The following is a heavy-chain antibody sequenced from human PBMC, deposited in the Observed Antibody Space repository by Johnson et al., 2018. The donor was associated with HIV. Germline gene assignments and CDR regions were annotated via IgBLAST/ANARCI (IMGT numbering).Heavy chain of an antibody. CDR2: ISSSGDTT. V-gene: IGHV3-11*01. CDR3: AKDLLTLDAFDI. CDR1: EFTFSNAW. Sequence: QLVDPRGNLVKPGGSLRLSCAASEFTFSNAWTTWVRQAPGKGLEWISYISSSGDTTHYADSVKGRFTISRDNSKNTLYLQMNSLRAEDTAVYYCAKDLLTLDAFDIWGQGTMVTVSS. J-gene: IGHJ3*02.